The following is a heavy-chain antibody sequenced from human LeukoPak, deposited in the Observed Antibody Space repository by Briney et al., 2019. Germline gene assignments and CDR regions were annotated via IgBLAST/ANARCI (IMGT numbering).Heavy chain of an antibody. V-gene: IGHV3-53*01. Sequence: GGSLRLSCAASGFTVSSNYMSWVRQAPGKGLEWVSVIYSGGSTYYADSVKGRFTISRDNSKNTLYLQMNSLRAEDTAVYYCASGNEWQQLVPNYWGQGTLVTVSS. J-gene: IGHJ4*02. D-gene: IGHD6-13*01. CDR3: ASGNEWQQLVPNY. CDR1: GFTVSSNY. CDR2: IYSGGST.